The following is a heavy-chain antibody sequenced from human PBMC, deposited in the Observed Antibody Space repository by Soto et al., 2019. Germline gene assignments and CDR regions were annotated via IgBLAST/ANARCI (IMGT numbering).Heavy chain of an antibody. CDR1: GFTFSSYG. CDR2: IWYDGSNK. Sequence: GGSLRLSCAASGFTFSSYGMHWVRQAPGKGLEWVAVIWYDGSNKYYADSVKGRFTISRDNSKNTLYLQMNSLRTEDTAVYYCARDLSRGKLLWFGELLKSAPLDVWGQGTTVTVSS. CDR3: ARDLSRGKLLWFGELLKSAPLDV. D-gene: IGHD3-10*01. V-gene: IGHV3-33*01. J-gene: IGHJ6*02.